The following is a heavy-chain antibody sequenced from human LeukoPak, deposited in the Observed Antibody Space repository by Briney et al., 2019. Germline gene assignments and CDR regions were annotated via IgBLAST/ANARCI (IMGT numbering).Heavy chain of an antibody. V-gene: IGHV3-23*01. J-gene: IGHJ4*02. CDR3: AKDRTNYYDSSGY. D-gene: IGHD3-22*01. CDR1: GFTFSSYA. Sequence: GGSLRLSCAASGFTFSSYAMSWVRQAPGKGLEWVSAISGSGGSRYYADSVKGRFTISRDKSKNTLYLQMNSLRAEDTDVYYCAKDRTNYYDSSGYWGQGTLVTVSS. CDR2: ISGSGGSR.